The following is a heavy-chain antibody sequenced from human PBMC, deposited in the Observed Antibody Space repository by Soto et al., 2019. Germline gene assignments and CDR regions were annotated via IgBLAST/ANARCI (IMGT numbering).Heavy chain of an antibody. D-gene: IGHD4-17*01. V-gene: IGHV3-23*01. CDR2: ISAPGVGT. CDR3: AKDRRAGGNYGFHFEY. J-gene: IGHJ4*02. CDR1: GFTFTSYA. Sequence: GGSLRLSCSAAGFTFTSYAVSWVRQAPGKGLEWVALISAPGVGTYYADSVKGRFTISRDNSKNTVYLQMDSLRAEDTALYYCAKDRRAGGNYGFHFEYWGQGTPVTVSS.